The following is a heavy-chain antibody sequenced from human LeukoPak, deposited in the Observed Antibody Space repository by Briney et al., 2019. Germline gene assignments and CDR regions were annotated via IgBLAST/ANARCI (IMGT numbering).Heavy chain of an antibody. CDR2: ISGSGGST. CDR3: AKQRRQYQLLNPLDY. D-gene: IGHD2-2*02. CDR1: GFTFSSYA. Sequence: PGGSLRLSCAASGFTFSSYAMSWVRQAPGKGLEWVSAISGSGGSTYYADPVKGRFTISRDNSKNTLYLQMNSLRAEDTAVYYCAKQRRQYQLLNPLDYWGQGTLVTVSS. V-gene: IGHV3-23*01. J-gene: IGHJ4*02.